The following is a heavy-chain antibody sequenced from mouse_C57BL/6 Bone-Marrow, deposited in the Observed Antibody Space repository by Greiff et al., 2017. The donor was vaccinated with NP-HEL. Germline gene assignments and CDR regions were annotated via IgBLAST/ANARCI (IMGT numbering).Heavy chain of an antibody. Sequence: QVQLQQSGAELARPGASVKMSCKASGYTFTSYTMHWVKQRPGQGLEWIGYINPSSGYTKYNQKFKDKATLTADKSSSTAYMQLSSLTSEDSAGYYCATPNRGWFAYWGQGTLVTVSA. CDR2: INPSSGYT. D-gene: IGHD4-1*01. CDR3: ATPNRGWFAY. CDR1: GYTFTSYT. V-gene: IGHV1-4*01. J-gene: IGHJ3*01.